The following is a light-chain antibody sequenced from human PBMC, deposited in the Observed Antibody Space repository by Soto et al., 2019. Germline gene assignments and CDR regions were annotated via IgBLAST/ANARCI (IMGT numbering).Light chain of an antibody. J-gene: IGLJ1*01. Sequence: QSVLAQPASVSGSPGQSITISCTGTSSDVGSYNLVSWYQQHPGKAPKLMIYEGSKRPSGVSNRFSGSKSGNTASLTISGLQAEDEADYYCCSYAGSSTRVXGTGTKVT. CDR1: SSDVGSYNL. CDR3: CSYAGSSTRV. V-gene: IGLV2-23*01. CDR2: EGS.